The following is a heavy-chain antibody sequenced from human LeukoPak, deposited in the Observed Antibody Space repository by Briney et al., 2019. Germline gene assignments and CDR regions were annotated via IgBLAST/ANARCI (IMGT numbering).Heavy chain of an antibody. J-gene: IGHJ4*02. CDR1: GFTFSSYG. CDR2: IRNDGNNK. Sequence: PGGSLRLSCAASGFTFSSYGMHWVRQAPGKGLEWVAFIRNDGNNKYYADSVKGRFTISRDNSKNTVYLQMNSLRAEDTAVYYCAKDPEQQLGAYFDYWGQGTLVTVSS. D-gene: IGHD6-13*01. CDR3: AKDPEQQLGAYFDY. V-gene: IGHV3-30*02.